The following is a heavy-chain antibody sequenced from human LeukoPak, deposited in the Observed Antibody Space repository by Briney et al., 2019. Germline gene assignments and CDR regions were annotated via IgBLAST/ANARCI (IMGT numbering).Heavy chain of an antibody. CDR1: GFTFSSYS. CDR3: ARCGISSDCRFDY. V-gene: IGHV3-21*01. J-gene: IGHJ4*02. CDR2: ISSSSSYV. Sequence: PGGSLRLSCAASGFTFSSYSMNWVRQAPGKGLEWVSSISSSSSYVYYADSVKGRFTISRDNAKNSLYLQMNSLRAEDTAVYYYARCGISSDCRFDYWGQGTLVTVSS. D-gene: IGHD1-26*01.